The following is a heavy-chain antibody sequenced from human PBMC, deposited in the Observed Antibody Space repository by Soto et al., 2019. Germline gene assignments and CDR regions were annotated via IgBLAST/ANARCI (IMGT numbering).Heavy chain of an antibody. V-gene: IGHV4-30-2*01. D-gene: IGHD2-21*01. CDR3: ARRGAHENTLVIKRHWYFDL. CDR1: GGSISSGGYS. CDR2: ICHSGST. Sequence: SETLSLTCAVSGGSISSGGYSWSWIRQPPGKGLEWIGYICHSGSTYYNPSLKSRVTISVDRSKNQFSLKLSSVTAADTAVYYCARRGAHENTLVIKRHWYFDLWGRGTLVTVSS. J-gene: IGHJ2*01.